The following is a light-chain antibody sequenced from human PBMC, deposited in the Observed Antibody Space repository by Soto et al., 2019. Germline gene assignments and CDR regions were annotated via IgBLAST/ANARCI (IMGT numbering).Light chain of an antibody. CDR2: GAS. V-gene: IGKV3-15*01. CDR1: QSVSNN. J-gene: IGKJ1*01. CDR3: QQYNNWWT. Sequence: EIVMTQSPATLSASPGERATLSCRASQSVSNNLAWYHQKPGQAPRLLIYGASTRATGIPARFSGSGSGTESTLTISSLQPEDFAVYYCQQYNNWWTFGQGTKVEIK.